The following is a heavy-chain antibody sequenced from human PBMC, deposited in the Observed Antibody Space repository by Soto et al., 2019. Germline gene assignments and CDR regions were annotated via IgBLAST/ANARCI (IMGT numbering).Heavy chain of an antibody. J-gene: IGHJ4*02. V-gene: IGHV3-23*01. Sequence: GGSLRLSCAASGFTFSSYAMSWVRQAPGKGLEWVSAISGSGGSTYYADSVKGRFTISRDNSENTLYLQMNSLRAEDTAVYYCAKRETDSSGWYIGYWGQGILVTAPQ. CDR1: GFTFSSYA. D-gene: IGHD6-19*01. CDR2: ISGSGGST. CDR3: AKRETDSSGWYIGY.